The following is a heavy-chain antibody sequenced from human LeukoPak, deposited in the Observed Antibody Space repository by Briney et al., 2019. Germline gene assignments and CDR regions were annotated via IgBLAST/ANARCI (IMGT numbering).Heavy chain of an antibody. J-gene: IGHJ4*02. CDR1: GYIFTGYY. CDR3: VRGSSDGYNHGDY. D-gene: IGHD5-24*01. CDR2: ISPNSGGT. V-gene: IGHV1-2*06. Sequence: EASVKVSCKASGYIFTGYYIHWVRQAPGQGLEWMGRISPNSGGTNYAQKLQGRVSMTGDASISTAYMELSRLRSDDTAVYYCVRGSSDGYNHGDYWGQGTLVTVSS.